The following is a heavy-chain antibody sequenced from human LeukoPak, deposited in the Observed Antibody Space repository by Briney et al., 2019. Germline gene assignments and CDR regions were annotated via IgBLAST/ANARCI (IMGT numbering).Heavy chain of an antibody. Sequence: GGSLRLSCAASGFTFDDYGMSWVCQAPGKGLEWVSGINWNGGSTGYADSVKGRFTISRDNAKNSLYLQMNRLRAEDTALYYCARGVLATNAFDIWGQGTMVTVSS. J-gene: IGHJ3*02. CDR2: INWNGGST. V-gene: IGHV3-20*04. D-gene: IGHD5-12*01. CDR1: GFTFDDYG. CDR3: ARGVLATNAFDI.